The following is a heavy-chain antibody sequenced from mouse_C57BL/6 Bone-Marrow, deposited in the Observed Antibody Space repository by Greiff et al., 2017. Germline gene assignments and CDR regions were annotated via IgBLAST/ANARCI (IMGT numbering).Heavy chain of an antibody. D-gene: IGHD3-1*01. CDR3: ARATGYYCDY. CDR2: INPSSGYT. V-gene: IGHV1-7*01. Sequence: QVQLQQSGAELVKPGASVKLSCKASGYTFTSYWMHWVKQRPGQGLEWIGYINPSSGYTKYNQKFKDKDTLTADTSSSTAYMQLSSLTYEDSAVYYCARATGYYCDYWGQGTTLTVSS. J-gene: IGHJ2*01. CDR1: GYTFTSYW.